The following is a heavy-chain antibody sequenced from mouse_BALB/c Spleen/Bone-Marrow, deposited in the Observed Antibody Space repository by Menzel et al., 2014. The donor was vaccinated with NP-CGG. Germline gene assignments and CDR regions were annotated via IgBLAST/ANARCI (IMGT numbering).Heavy chain of an antibody. CDR3: ARGNYGNYVDYFDY. Sequence: DVQLVESGGGLVQPGGSLKLSCAASGFTFSSYGMSWVRQTPDKRPALVASINSNGGSTYYPDSVKGRFTISRDNAKNTLSLQMSSLKSEDTAMYYCARGNYGNYVDYFDYWGQGTTLTVSS. CDR2: INSNGGST. V-gene: IGHV5-6-3*01. J-gene: IGHJ2*01. D-gene: IGHD2-1*01. CDR1: GFTFSSYG.